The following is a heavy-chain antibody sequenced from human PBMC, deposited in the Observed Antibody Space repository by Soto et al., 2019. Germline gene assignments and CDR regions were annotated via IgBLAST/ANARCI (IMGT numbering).Heavy chain of an antibody. CDR1: GGSISSGDYY. D-gene: IGHD3-3*01. CDR3: AREPPRITIFGVVKPYGMDV. V-gene: IGHV4-30-4*01. CDR2: IYYSGST. Sequence: QVQLQESGPGLVKPSQTLSLTCTVSGGSISSGDYYWSWIRQPPGKGLEWIGYIYYSGSTYYNPSLKSRVTISVDTSKNQFSLKLSSVTAADTAVYYCAREPPRITIFGVVKPYGMDVWGQGTTVTVSS. J-gene: IGHJ6*02.